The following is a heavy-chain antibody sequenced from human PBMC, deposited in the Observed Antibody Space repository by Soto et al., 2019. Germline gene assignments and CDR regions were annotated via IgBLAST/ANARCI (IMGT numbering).Heavy chain of an antibody. Sequence: QITLKESGPTLVKPTQTLTLTCTFSGFSLSTIGVGVGWIRQPPGKALEWLAVIYWDDDKRYSPSLKSRLTFTKDTTKHQVDLTITNMDPVDTATYYCVQSRCGGDCLQSYSSHSYYGMDVWGQGTTVTVSS. J-gene: IGHJ6*02. D-gene: IGHD2-21*02. CDR2: IYWDDDK. CDR3: VQSRCGGDCLQSYSSHSYYGMDV. V-gene: IGHV2-5*02. CDR1: GFSLSTIGVG.